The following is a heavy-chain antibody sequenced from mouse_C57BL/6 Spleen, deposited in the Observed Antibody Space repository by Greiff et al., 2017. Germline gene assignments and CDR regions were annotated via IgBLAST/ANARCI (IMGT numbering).Heavy chain of an antibody. D-gene: IGHD1-1*01. CDR2: IDPSDSYT. CDR1: GYTFTSYW. CDR3: ARGTTVGATRAMDY. V-gene: IGHV1-50*01. J-gene: IGHJ4*01. Sequence: QVQLQQPGAELVQPGASVKLSCKASGYTFTSYWMQWVNQRPGQGLEWIGEIDPSDSYTNYNQKFKGKATLTVDTSSSTAYMQLSSLTSEDSAVYYCARGTTVGATRAMDYWGQGTSVTVSS.